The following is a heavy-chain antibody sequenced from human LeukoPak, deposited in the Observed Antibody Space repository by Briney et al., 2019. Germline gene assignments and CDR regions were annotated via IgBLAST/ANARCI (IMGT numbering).Heavy chain of an antibody. J-gene: IGHJ5*02. V-gene: IGHV4-39*07. Sequence: NPSETLSLTCTVSGSSISSSSYYWGWIRQPPGKGLEWIGSIYYSGSTYYNPSLKSRVTISVDTSTNQFSLKLSSVTAADTAVYYCAREPTYYYDSSGYPYPNWFDPWGQGTLVTVSS. CDR3: AREPTYYYDSSGYPYPNWFDP. D-gene: IGHD3-22*01. CDR1: GSSISSSSYY. CDR2: IYYSGST.